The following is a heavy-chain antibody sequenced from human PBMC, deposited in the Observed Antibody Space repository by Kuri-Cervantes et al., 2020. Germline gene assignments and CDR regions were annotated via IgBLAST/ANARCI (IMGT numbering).Heavy chain of an antibody. Sequence: GESLKISCAASGFTFSSYSMNWVRQAPGKGLEWVSYISSSSSTIYYADYVKGRFTIPRDNAKNSLYLQMNSLRDEDTAVYYCAKDGAKWARYYFDYWGQGTLVTVSS. J-gene: IGHJ4*02. V-gene: IGHV3-48*02. D-gene: IGHD1-26*01. CDR2: ISSSSSTI. CDR1: GFTFSSYS. CDR3: AKDGAKWARYYFDY.